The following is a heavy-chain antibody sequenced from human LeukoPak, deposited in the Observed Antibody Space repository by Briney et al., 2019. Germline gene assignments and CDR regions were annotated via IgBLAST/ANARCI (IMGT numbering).Heavy chain of an antibody. CDR3: ARWYSSSSHYYYYYMDV. CDR2: INWNGGST. CDR1: GFTFDDYG. V-gene: IGHV3-20*04. J-gene: IGHJ6*03. D-gene: IGHD6-6*01. Sequence: GGSLRLPCAASGFTFDDYGMSWVRQAPGKGLEWVSGINWNGGSTGYADSVKGRFTISRDNAKNSLYLQMNSLRAEDTALYYCARWYSSSSHYYYYYMDVWGKGTTVTVSS.